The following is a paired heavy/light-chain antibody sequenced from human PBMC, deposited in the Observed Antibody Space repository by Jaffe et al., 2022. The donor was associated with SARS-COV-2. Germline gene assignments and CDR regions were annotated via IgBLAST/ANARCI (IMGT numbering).Heavy chain of an antibody. CDR1: GDSLSSYY. V-gene: IGHV4-59*01. J-gene: IGHJ5*02. D-gene: IGHD3-16*02. Sequence: QVQLQESGPGLVKPSETLSLTCTVSGDSLSSYYWSWIRQPPGKGLEWIGHIYYTGGTRYNPSLKSRGTISVDTSKNQFSLKLTSLTAADTAVYYCARLSSRRFDPWGQGTLVTVSS. CDR3: ARLSSRRFDP. CDR2: IYYTGGT.
Light chain of an antibody. CDR2: SNN. V-gene: IGLV1-44*01. CDR3: AAWDDSLTGPV. Sequence: QSAVTQPPSASGTPGQRVTISCSGSSSNIGSNTVNWYQQLPGAAPKLLIYSNNQRPSGVPDRISGSKSGASASLAISGLQSEDEADYYCAAWDDSLTGPVFGTGTKVTVL. CDR1: SSNIGSNT. J-gene: IGLJ1*01.